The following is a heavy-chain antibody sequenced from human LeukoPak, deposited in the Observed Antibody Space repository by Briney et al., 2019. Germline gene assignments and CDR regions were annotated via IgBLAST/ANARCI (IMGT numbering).Heavy chain of an antibody. CDR2: INHDGSST. CDR3: VRDWGYDSSGYWQKYFDT. D-gene: IGHD3-22*01. CDR1: GFTFSNYW. Sequence: GGSLRLSCAASGFTFSNYWMHWVRQAPGKGLVWVSRINHDGSSTNYADSVKGRFTISRDNAKNTLYLQMNSLRAEDTAVYYCVRDWGYDSSGYWQKYFDTWGQGTLVTVSS. J-gene: IGHJ4*02. V-gene: IGHV3-74*01.